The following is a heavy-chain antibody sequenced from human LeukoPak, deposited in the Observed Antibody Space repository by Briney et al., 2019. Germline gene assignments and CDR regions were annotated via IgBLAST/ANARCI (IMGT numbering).Heavy chain of an antibody. Sequence: SETLSLTCTVSGGSISSGGYYWSWIRQPPGRGLEWIGYIYHSVSTYYNPSLKSRVTISVDRSKNQLSLKLGSVTAADTAVYYCARERDNNWFDPWGQGTLVTVSS. CDR1: GGSISSGGYY. CDR2: IYHSVST. D-gene: IGHD2-15*01. CDR3: ARERDNNWFDP. J-gene: IGHJ5*02. V-gene: IGHV4-30-2*01.